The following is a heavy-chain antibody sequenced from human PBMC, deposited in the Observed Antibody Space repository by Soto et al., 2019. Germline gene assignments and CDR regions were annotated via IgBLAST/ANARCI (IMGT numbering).Heavy chain of an antibody. V-gene: IGHV3-33*01. CDR2: IWYDGSKK. D-gene: IGHD3-3*01. CDR1: GFTFSSFG. J-gene: IGHJ6*02. Sequence: QVQVVESGGGVVQPGRSLRLSCAASGFTFSSFGMHWVRQAPGKGLEWVSLIWYDGSKKSYGDSVKGRFTISRDNSRNTVYLQMNSLRADDTAVYYCARDASYYSLWSGYYTSRNGMDVWGQGTTVTVSS. CDR3: ARDASYYSLWSGYYTSRNGMDV.